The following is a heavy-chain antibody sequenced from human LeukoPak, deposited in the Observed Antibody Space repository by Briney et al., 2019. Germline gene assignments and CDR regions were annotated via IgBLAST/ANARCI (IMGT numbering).Heavy chain of an antibody. CDR3: ARYFGVVRDAFDI. CDR1: GYTFTSYG. V-gene: IGHV1-69*05. CDR2: IIPIFGTA. Sequence: SVKVSCKASGYTFTSYGISWVRQAPGQGLEWMGGIIPIFGTANYAQKFQGRVTITTDESTSTAYMELSSLRSEDTAVYYCARYFGVVRDAFDIWGQGTMVTVSS. D-gene: IGHD3-3*01. J-gene: IGHJ3*02.